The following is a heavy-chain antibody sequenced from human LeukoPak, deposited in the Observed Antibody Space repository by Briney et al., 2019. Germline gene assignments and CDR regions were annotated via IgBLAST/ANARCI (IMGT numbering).Heavy chain of an antibody. D-gene: IGHD1-1*01. CDR1: GFSFSTYA. CDR3: ANNFAPGNAFYDF. Sequence: GGSLRLSCAASGFSFSTYAMTWVRQAPGRGLEWVSAIDWTSHYIFYRDSVQGRFTTSRDNSRATLFLQMNSLTAEDSAVYYCANNFAPGNAFYDFWGQGVLVTVSS. CDR2: IDWTSHYI. V-gene: IGHV3-23*01. J-gene: IGHJ4*02.